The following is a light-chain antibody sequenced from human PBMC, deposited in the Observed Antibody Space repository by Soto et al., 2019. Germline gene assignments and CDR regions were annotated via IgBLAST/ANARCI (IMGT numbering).Light chain of an antibody. J-gene: IGKJ2*01. CDR2: AAS. V-gene: IGKV1-39*01. CDR3: QQSYSTLYT. CDR1: QSISSY. Sequence: DIQMTQSPSVMSASVGDRVTITCRASQSISSYLNWYQQKPGKAPKLLIYAASSLQSGVPSRFSGSGSGTDFTLTISSLQPEDFATYYCQQSYSTLYTFGQGTKVDIK.